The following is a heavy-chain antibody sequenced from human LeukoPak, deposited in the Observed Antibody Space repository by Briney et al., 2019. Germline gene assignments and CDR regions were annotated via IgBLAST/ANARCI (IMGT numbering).Heavy chain of an antibody. V-gene: IGHV4-39*01. Sequence: SETLSLTCTVSGGSISSGGYYWSWIRQHPGKGLEWIGEIYHSGSTDYNPSLKSRVTISVDTSKNQFSLKLSSVTAADTAVYYCTRHLDYYGSGSYEYWGQGTLVTVSS. D-gene: IGHD3-10*01. J-gene: IGHJ4*02. CDR1: GGSISSGGYY. CDR3: TRHLDYYGSGSYEY. CDR2: IYHSGST.